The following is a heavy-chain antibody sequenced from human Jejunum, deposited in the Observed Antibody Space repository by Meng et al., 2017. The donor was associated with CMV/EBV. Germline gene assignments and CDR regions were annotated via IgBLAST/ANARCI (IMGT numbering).Heavy chain of an antibody. CDR1: GFLFSNSE. Sequence: SGFLFSNSEMHWVRQAPGKGLEWLSYISGSSTYIYHADSVKGRFTISRDNAKNSVYLQMNGLRAEDAAVYYCARAIDYGDPNWFDTWGQGTLVTVSS. CDR2: ISGSSTYI. D-gene: IGHD4-17*01. V-gene: IGHV3-21*01. CDR3: ARAIDYGDPNWFDT. J-gene: IGHJ5*02.